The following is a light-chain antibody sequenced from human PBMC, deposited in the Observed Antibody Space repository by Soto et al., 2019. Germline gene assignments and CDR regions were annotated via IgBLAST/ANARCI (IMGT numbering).Light chain of an antibody. CDR2: DAS. CDR3: QQYSSFSRT. J-gene: IGKJ1*01. V-gene: IGKV1-5*01. CDR1: QSISTW. Sequence: DIQMTQSPSTLSASVGHRVTITCRASQSISTWLAWYQQTPGKAPELLIYDASTLESGVPSRFSGSGSGTEFSLTISSLQPDDFATFYCQQYSSFSRTFGQGTKVDIK.